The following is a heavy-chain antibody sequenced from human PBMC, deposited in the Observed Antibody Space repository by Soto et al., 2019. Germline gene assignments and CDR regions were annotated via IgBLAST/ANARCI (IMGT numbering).Heavy chain of an antibody. CDR2: IYYSGST. V-gene: IGHV4-59*01. D-gene: IGHD2-2*01. CDR3: ARDQVPAALFGWFDP. Sequence: SETLSLTCTVSGGSISSYYWSWIRQPPGKGLEWIGYIYYSGSTNYNPSLKSRVTISVDTSKNQFSLKLSSVTAADTAVYYCARDQVPAALFGWFDPWGQETLVTVSS. J-gene: IGHJ5*02. CDR1: GGSISSYY.